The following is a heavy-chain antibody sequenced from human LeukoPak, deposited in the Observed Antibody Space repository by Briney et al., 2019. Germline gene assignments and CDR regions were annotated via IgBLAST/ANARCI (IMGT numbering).Heavy chain of an antibody. V-gene: IGHV3-30*04. Sequence: PGGSLRLSCAASGFTFSSYAMHWVRQAPGKGLEWVAVISYDGSNKYYADSVKGRFTISRDNSKNTLYLQMNGLRAEDTAVYYCAREGLPGYSYGYSFDYWGQGTLVTVSS. CDR1: GFTFSSYA. J-gene: IGHJ4*02. CDR3: AREGLPGYSYGYSFDY. CDR2: ISYDGSNK. D-gene: IGHD5-18*01.